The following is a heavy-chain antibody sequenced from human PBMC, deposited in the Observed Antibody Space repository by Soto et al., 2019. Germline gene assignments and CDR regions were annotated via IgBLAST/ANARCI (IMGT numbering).Heavy chain of an antibody. Sequence: EVQLLESGGGLVQPGGSLRLSCAASGFTFSSYAMNWVRQAPGKGLEWVSAISGSGGSTYYADSVKGRFTISRDNSRNSVYLQMHRLRAEDTSLYYCAKSGDSSGWPRGWFDYWGQGTLVTVSS. CDR2: ISGSGGST. CDR1: GFTFSSYA. J-gene: IGHJ4*02. CDR3: AKSGDSSGWPRGWFDY. V-gene: IGHV3-23*01. D-gene: IGHD6-19*01.